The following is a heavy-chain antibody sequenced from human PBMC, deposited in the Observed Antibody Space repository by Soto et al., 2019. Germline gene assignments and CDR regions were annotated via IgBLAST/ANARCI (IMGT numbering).Heavy chain of an antibody. CDR2: IYYSGST. J-gene: IGHJ4*02. CDR1: GGSISSSSYY. Sequence: SETLSLTCTVSGGSISSSSYYWGWIRQPPGKGLEWIGSIYYSGSTYYNPSLKSRVTISVDTSKNQFSLKLSSGTAADTAVYYCARHPYNEKSFDYWGQGTLVTVSS. D-gene: IGHD1-1*01. CDR3: ARHPYNEKSFDY. V-gene: IGHV4-39*01.